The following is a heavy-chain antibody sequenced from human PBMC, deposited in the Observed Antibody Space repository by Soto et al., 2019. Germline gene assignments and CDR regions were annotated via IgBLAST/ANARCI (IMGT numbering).Heavy chain of an antibody. J-gene: IGHJ4*02. CDR1: GGSISSSSYY. V-gene: IGHV4-39*01. CDR3: ARHVNDGLPGVYYFDY. D-gene: IGHD4-17*01. CDR2: IYYSGST. Sequence: SETLSLTCTVSGGSISSSSYYWGWIRQPPGKGLEWIGSIYYSGSTYYNPSLKSRVTISVDTSKNQFSLKLSSVTAADTAVYYCARHVNDGLPGVYYFDYWGQGTLVTVSS.